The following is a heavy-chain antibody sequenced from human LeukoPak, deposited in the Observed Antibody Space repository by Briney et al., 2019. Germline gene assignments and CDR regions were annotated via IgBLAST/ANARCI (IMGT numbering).Heavy chain of an antibody. CDR1: GGSISSYY. J-gene: IGHJ4*02. D-gene: IGHD4-17*01. V-gene: IGHV4-59*08. CDR2: IYYSGST. CDR3: ARTVTEGYFDY. Sequence: SETLSLTCTVSGGSISSYYWSWIRHPPGKGLEWIGYIYYSGSTNYNPSLKSRVTISVDTSKNQFSLKLSSVTAADTAVYYCARTVTEGYFDYWGQGTLVTVSS.